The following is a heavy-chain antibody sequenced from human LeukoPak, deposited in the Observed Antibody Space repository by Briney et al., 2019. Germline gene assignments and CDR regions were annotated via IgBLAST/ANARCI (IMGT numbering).Heavy chain of an antibody. Sequence: PGRSLRLSCAASGFTFSSYGMHWVRQAPGKGLEWVAVISYDGSNKYYADSVKGRFTISRDNSKNTLYLQMNSLRAEDTAVYYCAKAPYDILTGYSPSWGQGILVTVSS. CDR2: ISYDGSNK. CDR3: AKAPYDILTGYSPS. CDR1: GFTFSSYG. D-gene: IGHD3-9*01. J-gene: IGHJ5*02. V-gene: IGHV3-30*18.